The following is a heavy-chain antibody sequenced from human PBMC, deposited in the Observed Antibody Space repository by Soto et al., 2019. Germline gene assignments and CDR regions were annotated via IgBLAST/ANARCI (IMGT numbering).Heavy chain of an antibody. CDR2: INAGNGNT. CDR3: ARTVVGATYFDY. D-gene: IGHD1-26*01. J-gene: IGHJ4*02. CDR1: GYTFTSYA. V-gene: IGHV1-3*01. Sequence: QVQLVQSGAEVKKPGASVKVSCKASGYTFTSYAMHWVRQAPGQRLEWMGWINAGNGNTKYSQKFQGRVTITRDTSASTAFMELSSLRSEDTAVYYCARTVVGATYFDYWGQGTLVTVSS.